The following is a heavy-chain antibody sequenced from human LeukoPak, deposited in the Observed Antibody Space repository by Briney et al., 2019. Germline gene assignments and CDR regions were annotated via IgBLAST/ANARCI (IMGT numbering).Heavy chain of an antibody. CDR1: GFTFSSYG. J-gene: IGHJ4*02. CDR3: AREHPDSSDFDY. Sequence: GGSLRLSCAASGFTFSSYGMHWVRQAPGKGLEWVAVIWYDGSNKYYADSVKGRFTISRDNSKNTLYLQMNSLRAEDTAVYYCAREHPDSSDFDYWGQGTLVTVSS. V-gene: IGHV3-33*01. CDR2: IWYDGSNK. D-gene: IGHD6-25*01.